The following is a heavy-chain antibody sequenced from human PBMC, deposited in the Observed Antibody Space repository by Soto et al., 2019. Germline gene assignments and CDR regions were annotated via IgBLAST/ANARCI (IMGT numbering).Heavy chain of an antibody. D-gene: IGHD4-17*01. J-gene: IGHJ5*02. V-gene: IGHV4-31*03. CDR2: IYYSGST. CDR3: ARALTTVTLFDP. Sequence: QVQLQESGPGLVKPSQTLSLTCTVSGGSISSGGYYWSWIRQHPGKGLEWIGYIYYSGSTHYNPSLKGRFTISVDTSKNQFSLKLSSVTAADKAVYYCARALTTVTLFDPWGQGTLVTVSS. CDR1: GGSISSGGYY.